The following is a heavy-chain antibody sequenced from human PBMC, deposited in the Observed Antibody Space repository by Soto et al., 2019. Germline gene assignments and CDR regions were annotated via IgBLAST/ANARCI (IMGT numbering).Heavy chain of an antibody. CDR2: IYYSGST. D-gene: IGHD3-10*01. CDR1: GGSISSSSYY. J-gene: IGHJ4*02. CDR3: ARQYPYGSGGYREPFDY. Sequence: SETLSLTCTVSGGSISSSSYYWGWIRQPPGKGLEWIGSIYYSGSTYYNPSLKSRVTISVDTSKNQFSLKLSSVTAADTAVYYCARQYPYGSGGYREPFDYWGQGTLVTVSS. V-gene: IGHV4-39*01.